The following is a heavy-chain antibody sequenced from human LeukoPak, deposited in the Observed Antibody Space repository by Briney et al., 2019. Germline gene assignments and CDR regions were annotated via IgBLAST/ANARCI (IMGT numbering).Heavy chain of an antibody. V-gene: IGHV3-74*01. D-gene: IGHD4-23*01. CDR3: ARGRPHGNDY. CDR2: IKGDGSST. CDR1: GFTSSRYW. Sequence: GGSLRLSCATSGFTSSRYWMEWVRQAPGKGLEWVSRIKGDGSSTTYADSVKGRFSISRDNAKNTLYLQMNSLRVEDTAVYYCARGRPHGNDYWGQGTLVTVSS. J-gene: IGHJ4*02.